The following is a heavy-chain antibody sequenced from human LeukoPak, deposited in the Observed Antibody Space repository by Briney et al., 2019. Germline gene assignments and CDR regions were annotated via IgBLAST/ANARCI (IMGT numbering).Heavy chain of an antibody. D-gene: IGHD3-10*01. CDR1: GFTFSSYG. V-gene: IGHV3-30*18. Sequence: GRSLRLSCAASGFTFSSYGMHWVRQAPGKGLEWVAVISYDGRNKYYADSVKGRFTISRDNSKNTLYLQMNSLRAEDTAVYYCAKDRSPKLLWFGDMGFWGQGTLVTVSS. CDR2: ISYDGRNK. CDR3: AKDRSPKLLWFGDMGF. J-gene: IGHJ4*02.